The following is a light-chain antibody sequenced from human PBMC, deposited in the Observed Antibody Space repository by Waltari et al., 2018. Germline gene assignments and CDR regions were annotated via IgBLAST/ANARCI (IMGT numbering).Light chain of an antibody. J-gene: IGKJ4*01. V-gene: IGKV3-11*01. Sequence: EIVLTQSPATLSLSPGERATLSCRASQSVSRYLAWYQQKPDQAPRLLIYDASNRATGIPARFSGSGSVTDFTLTISSLEPEDSAVYYCQQRSIWPPLTFGGGTKVEIK. CDR2: DAS. CDR3: QQRSIWPPLT. CDR1: QSVSRY.